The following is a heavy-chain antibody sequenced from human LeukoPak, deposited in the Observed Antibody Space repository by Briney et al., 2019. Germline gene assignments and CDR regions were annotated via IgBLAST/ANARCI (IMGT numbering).Heavy chain of an antibody. Sequence: GGSLRLSCAASGFPFSNYWMHWVRQAPGKGLVWVSRVNSDGSTTNYADSVKGRFTISRDNAENTLYMRMNSLRPEDTAVYYCARGYYSSGRFDSWGQGTLVTVSS. D-gene: IGHD6-25*01. V-gene: IGHV3-74*01. J-gene: IGHJ4*02. CDR3: ARGYYSSGRFDS. CDR1: GFPFSNYW. CDR2: VNSDGSTT.